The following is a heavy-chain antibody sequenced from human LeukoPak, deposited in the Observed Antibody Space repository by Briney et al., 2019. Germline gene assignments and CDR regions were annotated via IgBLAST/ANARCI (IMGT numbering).Heavy chain of an antibody. CDR3: ATLGHAFDI. D-gene: IGHD3-10*01. CDR2: ISGSGSRT. Sequence: GSLRLSCAASGFTFSSYAMSWVLQAPGKGLEWVSGISGSGSRTFYADSVKGRFTVSRDNSKNTMYLQMNSLRAEDTAVYYCATLGHAFDIWGQGTMVTVSS. CDR1: GFTFSSYA. V-gene: IGHV3-23*01. J-gene: IGHJ3*02.